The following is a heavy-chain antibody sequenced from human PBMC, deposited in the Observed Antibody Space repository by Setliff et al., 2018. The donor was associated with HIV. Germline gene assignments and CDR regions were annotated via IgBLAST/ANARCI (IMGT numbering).Heavy chain of an antibody. J-gene: IGHJ4*02. CDR2: IYYNGWT. CDR3: ARQVGSQYSYWAYYFDS. Sequence: PSETLSLTCIVSGDSVTGYHWNWIRQPAGQGLEWIGRIYYNGWTDYNPSLKSRLTMSVDTSNNLFSLRLTSVTAADAAVYYCARQVGSQYSYWAYYFDSWGQGALVTVSS. V-gene: IGHV4-4*07. CDR1: GDSVTGYH. D-gene: IGHD5-18*01.